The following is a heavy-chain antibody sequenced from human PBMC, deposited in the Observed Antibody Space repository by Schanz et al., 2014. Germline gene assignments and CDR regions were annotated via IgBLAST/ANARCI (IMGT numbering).Heavy chain of an antibody. Sequence: QIQLVQSGPEVKKPGATVKVSCKASGYIFINSGISWVRQAPGQGLEWMGWINTGSGDTKYSQNFQGRVTITRDTSASTAYMELRSLRSDDTAVYYCAKAEYDILTDSYSRLDPWGQGTLVTVSS. CDR1: GYIFINSG. D-gene: IGHD3-9*01. V-gene: IGHV1-18*01. CDR2: INTGSGDT. CDR3: AKAEYDILTDSYSRLDP. J-gene: IGHJ5*02.